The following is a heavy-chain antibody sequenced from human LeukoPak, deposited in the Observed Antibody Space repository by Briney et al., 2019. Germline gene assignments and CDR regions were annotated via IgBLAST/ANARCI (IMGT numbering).Heavy chain of an antibody. D-gene: IGHD3-9*01. CDR2: ITGSDGSS. Sequence: PGTSLRLSCVASGFTFTNYAMSWVRQAPEKGLEWVSAITGSDGSSYYADSVKGRFTISRDNSKNTLYLQVNSLRAEDTAVYYCAKWGDYDILTGYYVPDYWGQGTLVTVSS. CDR3: AKWGDYDILTGYYVPDY. V-gene: IGHV3-23*01. CDR1: GFTFTNYA. J-gene: IGHJ4*02.